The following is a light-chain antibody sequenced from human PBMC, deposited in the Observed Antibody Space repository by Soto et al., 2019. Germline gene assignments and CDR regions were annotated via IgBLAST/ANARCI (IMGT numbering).Light chain of an antibody. J-gene: IGKJ1*01. CDR1: ERIYSAY. CDR3: QQYGSSPPT. CDR2: GTS. Sequence: LLTQSPGTLSLSRGERATLSCRASERIYSAYLGWYQQKPGQAPRLLIYGTSSRATGIPDRFSGSGSGTDFTLTISRLEPEDFAVYYCQQYGSSPPTFGQGTKVDIK. V-gene: IGKV3-20*01.